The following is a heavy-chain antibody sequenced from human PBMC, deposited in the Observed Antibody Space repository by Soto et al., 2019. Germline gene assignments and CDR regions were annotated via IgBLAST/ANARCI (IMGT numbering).Heavy chain of an antibody. D-gene: IGHD6-6*01. Sequence: QVQLVQSGAEVKKPGSSVKVSCKASGGTFSSYAISWVRQAPGQGLEWMGGIIPIFGTANYAQKFQGRVTITADESTRTAYMELSSLRSEDTAVYYCAAPGGSSSSPYYYYGMDVWGQGTTVTVSS. V-gene: IGHV1-69*01. CDR2: IIPIFGTA. J-gene: IGHJ6*02. CDR3: AAPGGSSSSPYYYYGMDV. CDR1: GGTFSSYA.